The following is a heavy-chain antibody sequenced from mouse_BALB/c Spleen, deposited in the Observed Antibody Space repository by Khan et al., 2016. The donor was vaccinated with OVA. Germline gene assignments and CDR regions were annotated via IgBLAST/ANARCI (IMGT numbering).Heavy chain of an antibody. V-gene: IGHV1S41*01. D-gene: IGHD2-1*01. Sequence: DLVKPGASVKLSCKASGYTFTSYWINWIKQRPGQGLECIGRIAPGSGSTYYNEIFKGKATLTVDTSSSTAYIQLSSLSSEDSAVYFAATENYYGNSYYAMDYWGQGTSVTISS. CDR3: ATENYYGNSYYAMDY. J-gene: IGHJ4*01. CDR1: GYTFTSYW. CDR2: IAPGSGST.